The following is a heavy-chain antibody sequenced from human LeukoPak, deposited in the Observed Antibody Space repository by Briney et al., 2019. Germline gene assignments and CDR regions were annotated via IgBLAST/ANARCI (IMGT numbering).Heavy chain of an antibody. D-gene: IGHD6-19*01. CDR3: ARDYTSAEWLGFAFDV. Sequence: GASVKVSCKASGDTFTSYGISWVRQAPGQGLEWMGWINPFNGNTNDAERFQGRVIMTTDTSTRTAYMELRSLRSDDTAVYYCARDYTSAEWLGFAFDVWGQGTMISVSP. CDR2: INPFNGNT. CDR1: GDTFTSYG. V-gene: IGHV1-18*01. J-gene: IGHJ3*01.